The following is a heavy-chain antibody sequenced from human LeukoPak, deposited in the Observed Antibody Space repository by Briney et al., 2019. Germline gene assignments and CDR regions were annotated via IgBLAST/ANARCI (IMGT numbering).Heavy chain of an antibody. CDR1: GYTFTGYY. CDR2: INPNSGGT. Sequence: ASVKVSCKASGYTFTGYYMHWVRQAPGQGLEWMGRINPNSGGTNYAQKFQGRVTMTRDTSISTAYMELSRLRSDDTAVYYCATYYYDSSGYYWADYWGQGTLVTVSS. V-gene: IGHV1-2*06. D-gene: IGHD3-22*01. CDR3: ATYYYDSSGYYWADY. J-gene: IGHJ4*02.